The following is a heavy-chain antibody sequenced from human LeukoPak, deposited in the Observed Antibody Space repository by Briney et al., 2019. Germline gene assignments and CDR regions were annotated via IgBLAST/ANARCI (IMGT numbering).Heavy chain of an antibody. CDR2: IYWDDDK. J-gene: IGHJ4*02. D-gene: IGHD4-11*01. Sequence: SGPTLVKPTQTLTLTCTFSGFSLSTSGVGVGWVRQPPGKALEWPALIYWDDDKRYSPSLKSRLTITKDTSKNQVVLTMTNMDPVDTATYYCAHRRTTVARSSFFDYWGQGTLVTVSS. CDR3: AHRRTTVARSSFFDY. V-gene: IGHV2-5*02. CDR1: GFSLSTSGVG.